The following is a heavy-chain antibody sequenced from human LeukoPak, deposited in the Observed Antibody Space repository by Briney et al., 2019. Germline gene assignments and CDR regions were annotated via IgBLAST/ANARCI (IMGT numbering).Heavy chain of an antibody. D-gene: IGHD3-10*01. CDR2: IIPIFGTA. V-gene: IGHV1-69*06. CDR3: ARGRWYYYGSGSYTPVKNYYYGMGV. J-gene: IGHJ6*04. CDR1: GGTFSSYA. Sequence: SVKVSCKASGGTFSSYAISWVRQAPGQGLEWMGGIIPIFGTANYAQKFQGRVTITADKSTSTAYMELSSLRSEDTAVYYCARGRWYYYGSGSYTPVKNYYYGMGVWGKGTTVTVSS.